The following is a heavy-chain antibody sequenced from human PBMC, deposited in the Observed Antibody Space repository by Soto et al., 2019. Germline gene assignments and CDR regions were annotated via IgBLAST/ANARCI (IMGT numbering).Heavy chain of an antibody. V-gene: IGHV3-48*03. Sequence: GGSLRLSCATSGFTFSSYEMNWVRQAPGKGLEWVSYISSSGSTIYYADSVKGRFTISGDNAKNSLYLQMDSLRAEDTAVYYCARDQEAGSFFPYYYGMDVWGQGTTVTVSS. CDR3: ARDQEAGSFFPYYYGMDV. J-gene: IGHJ6*02. CDR1: GFTFSSYE. D-gene: IGHD6-13*01. CDR2: ISSSGSTI.